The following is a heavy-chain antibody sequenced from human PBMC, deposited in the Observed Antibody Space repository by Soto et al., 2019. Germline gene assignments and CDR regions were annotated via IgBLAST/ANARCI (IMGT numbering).Heavy chain of an antibody. Sequence: SETLSLTCTVSGGSVSSGSYYWSWIRQPPGKGLEWIGYIYYSGSTNYNPSLKSRVTISVDTSKNQFSLKLSSVTAADTAVYYCASRGGYGSGSPHPYYYYYGMDVWGQGTTVTVSS. CDR1: GGSVSSGSYY. J-gene: IGHJ6*02. CDR3: ASRGGYGSGSPHPYYYYYGMDV. D-gene: IGHD3-10*01. V-gene: IGHV4-61*01. CDR2: IYYSGST.